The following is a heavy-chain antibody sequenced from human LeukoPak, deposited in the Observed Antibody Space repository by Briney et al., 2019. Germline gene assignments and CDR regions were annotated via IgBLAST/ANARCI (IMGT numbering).Heavy chain of an antibody. V-gene: IGHV1-18*01. CDR1: GYTFTGYG. Sequence: ASVKVSCKASGYTFTGYGISWVRQAPGQGLEWMGWISAYNGNTNYAQKLQGRVTMTTDTSTSTAYMELRSLRSDDTAVYYCARRWFGEYTYDYWGQGTLVTVSS. CDR2: ISAYNGNT. CDR3: ARRWFGEYTYDY. J-gene: IGHJ4*02. D-gene: IGHD3-10*01.